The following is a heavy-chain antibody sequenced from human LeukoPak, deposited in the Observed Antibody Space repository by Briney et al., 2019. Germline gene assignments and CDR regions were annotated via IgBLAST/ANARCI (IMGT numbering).Heavy chain of an antibody. CDR1: GYTFTGYY. CDR2: INPNSGGT. Sequence: ASVKVSCKASGYTFTGYYMHRVRQAPGQGLEWMGWINPNSGGTNYAQKFQGRVTMTRGTSISTAYMELRSLRSDDTAVYYCARDGYRLSGYFYYMDVWGKGTTVTVSS. J-gene: IGHJ6*03. V-gene: IGHV1-2*02. D-gene: IGHD2-2*03. CDR3: ARDGYRLSGYFYYMDV.